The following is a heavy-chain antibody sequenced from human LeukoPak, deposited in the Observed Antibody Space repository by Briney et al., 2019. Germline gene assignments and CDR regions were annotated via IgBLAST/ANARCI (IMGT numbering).Heavy chain of an antibody. Sequence: GGSLRLSCAASGFTLSNYWMTWVRQAPGKGLEWVGNIKQDGIVTNYVDSVKGRFTISRDNAKNSLYLQMNSLRAEDTAVYYCAREQPDSNYYLTADSWGQGTLVTVSS. CDR2: IKQDGIVT. CDR3: AREQPDSNYYLTADS. J-gene: IGHJ4*02. CDR1: GFTLSNYW. D-gene: IGHD3-22*01. V-gene: IGHV3-7*01.